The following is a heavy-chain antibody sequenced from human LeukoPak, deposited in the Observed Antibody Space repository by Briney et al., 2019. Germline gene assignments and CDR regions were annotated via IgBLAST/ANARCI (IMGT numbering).Heavy chain of an antibody. Sequence: GGSLRLSCAASGFMFSSNWMSWVRLAPGKGLEWVANIKEDGTETYYVDSVKGRFTISRDNAKNSLYLQMNSLRVEDTAVYYCAKEASGYGYYFDYWGQGTLVTVSS. J-gene: IGHJ4*02. V-gene: IGHV3-7*03. CDR2: IKEDGTET. CDR3: AKEASGYGYYFDY. CDR1: GFMFSSNW. D-gene: IGHD3-10*01.